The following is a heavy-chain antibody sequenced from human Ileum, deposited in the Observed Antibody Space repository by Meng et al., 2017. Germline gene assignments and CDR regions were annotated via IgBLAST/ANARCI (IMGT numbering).Heavy chain of an antibody. CDR2: INHSGST. J-gene: IGHJ4*02. D-gene: IGHD6-19*01. V-gene: IGHV4-34*01. CDR3: ARTSGWFYY. CDR1: GVSFSGYD. Sequence: QVQLQQWGAGLLEPSDTQSLSCAVYGVSFSGYDRSWSRQPPGKGLEWIGEINHSGSTNYNPSLTSRVTISVDTSKNQFSLKLSSVTAADTAAYYCARTSGWFYYWGQGTLVTVSS.